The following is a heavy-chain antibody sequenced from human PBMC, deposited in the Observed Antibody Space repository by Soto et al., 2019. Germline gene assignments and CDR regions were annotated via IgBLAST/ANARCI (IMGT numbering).Heavy chain of an antibody. D-gene: IGHD3-10*01. V-gene: IGHV4-39*01. Sequence: SETLSLTCTVSGGSISSSSYYWGWIRQPPGKGLEWIGSIYYSGSTYYNPSLKSRVTISVDTSKNQFSLKLSSVTAADTAVYYCARHLGESPYYYGSGSQNWFDPWGQGTLVTVSS. CDR2: IYYSGST. J-gene: IGHJ5*02. CDR3: ARHLGESPYYYGSGSQNWFDP. CDR1: GGSISSSSYY.